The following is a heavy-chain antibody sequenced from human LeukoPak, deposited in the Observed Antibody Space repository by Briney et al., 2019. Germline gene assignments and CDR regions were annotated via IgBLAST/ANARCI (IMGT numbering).Heavy chain of an antibody. CDR1: GIRFSDYW. Sequence: GGSLRLSCAASGIRFSDYWMSWVRQAPGKGLEWVANIKQDGSEKYYVDSVKGRFTISRDNAKNSLYLQMNSLRAEDTAVYYCAKDRTHRDDIDYWGQGTLVLVSS. D-gene: IGHD1-14*01. V-gene: IGHV3-7*01. CDR2: IKQDGSEK. CDR3: AKDRTHRDDIDY. J-gene: IGHJ4*02.